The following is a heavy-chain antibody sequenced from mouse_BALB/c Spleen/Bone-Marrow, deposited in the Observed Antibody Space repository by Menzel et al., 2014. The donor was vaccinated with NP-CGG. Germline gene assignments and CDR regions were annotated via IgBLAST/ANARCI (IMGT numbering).Heavy chain of an antibody. CDR3: ARLTPDYAMDY. D-gene: IGHD1-3*01. V-gene: IGHV5-6*01. CDR1: GFTFSNYG. Sequence: EVKLMESGGDLVKPGGSLKLSCAASGFTFSNYGMSLVRQTPDKRLEWVATISSGGSYTYFPDSVKGRFTISRDNAKNTLYLQMNSLKSEDAAMYYCARLTPDYAMDYWGQGTSVTVSS. CDR2: ISSGGSYT. J-gene: IGHJ4*01.